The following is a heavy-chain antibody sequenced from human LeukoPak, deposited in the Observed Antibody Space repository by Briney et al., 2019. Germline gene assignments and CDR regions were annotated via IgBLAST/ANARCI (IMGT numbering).Heavy chain of an antibody. CDR2: ISTSSRYI. D-gene: IGHD3-3*01. CDR1: GFTFSSYS. CDR3: ARDLLRVDPTDY. Sequence: PGGSLRLSCAASGFTFSSYSMNWVRQAPGRGLEWVSSISTSSRYIYYADSVKGRFTISRDNAKNSLYLQMSSLGAEDTAVYYCARDLLRVDPTDYWGQGTLVTVSS. J-gene: IGHJ4*02. V-gene: IGHV3-21*01.